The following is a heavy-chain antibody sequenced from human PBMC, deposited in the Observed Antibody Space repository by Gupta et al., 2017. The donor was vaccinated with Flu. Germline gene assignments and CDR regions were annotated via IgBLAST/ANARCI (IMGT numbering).Heavy chain of an antibody. CDR3: AREDGTRIDY. V-gene: IGHV4-34*01. CDR2: INHSGST. J-gene: IGHJ4*02. Sequence: QVQLQQWGAGLLKPSETLSLTCAVYGGSFSGYYWSWIRQPPGKGLEWIGEINHSGSTNYNPSLKSRVTISVDTSKNQFSLKLSSVTAADTAVYYCAREDGTRIDYWGQGTLVTVSS. CDR1: GGSFSGYY.